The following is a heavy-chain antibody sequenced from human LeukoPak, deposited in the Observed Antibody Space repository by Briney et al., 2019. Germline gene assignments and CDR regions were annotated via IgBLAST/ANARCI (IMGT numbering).Heavy chain of an antibody. D-gene: IGHD2-2*01. V-gene: IGHV3-43D*04. Sequence: PGGSLRLSCAASGFTFDDYAMHWVRQAPGKGLEWVSLISWDGGSTYYAGSVKGRFTISRDNSKNSLYLQMNSLRAEDTALYYCAKDHCSSTSCYADYWGQGTLVTVSS. J-gene: IGHJ4*02. CDR1: GFTFDDYA. CDR2: ISWDGGST. CDR3: AKDHCSSTSCYADY.